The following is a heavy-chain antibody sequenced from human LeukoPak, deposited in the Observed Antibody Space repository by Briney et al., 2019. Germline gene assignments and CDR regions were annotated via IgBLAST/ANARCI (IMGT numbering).Heavy chain of an antibody. CDR3: ARGSSGYIADY. V-gene: IGHV1-2*02. CDR2: IYPNSGGT. J-gene: IGHJ4*02. CDR1: GYTFTGYY. D-gene: IGHD3-22*01. Sequence: GASVKVSCKASGYTFTGYYMHWVRQAPGQGLEWMEWIYPNSGGTTYAQKFQGRVTMTRDTSISTAYMELSRLRSDDTAVYYCARGSSGYIADYWGRGTLVTVSS.